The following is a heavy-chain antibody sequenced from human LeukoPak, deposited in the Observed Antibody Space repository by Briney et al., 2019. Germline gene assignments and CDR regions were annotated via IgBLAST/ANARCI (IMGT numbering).Heavy chain of an antibody. CDR2: FDPEDGET. CDR3: AIEVAGATQRVPAFDI. CDR1: GGTFSSYA. J-gene: IGHJ3*02. D-gene: IGHD1-26*01. V-gene: IGHV1-24*01. Sequence: ASVKVSCKASGGTFSSYAISWVRQAPGKGLEWMGGFDPEDGETIYAQKFQGRVTMTEDTSTDTAYMELSSLRSEDTAVYYCAIEVAGATQRVPAFDIWGQGTMVTVSS.